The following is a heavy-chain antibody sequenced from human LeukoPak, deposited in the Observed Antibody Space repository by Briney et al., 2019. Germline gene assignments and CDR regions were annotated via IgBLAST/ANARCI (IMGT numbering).Heavy chain of an antibody. V-gene: IGHV1-69*04. Sequence: SVKVSCKASGGTFSSYAISWVRQAPGQGLEWMGRIIPIFGIANYAQKFQGRVTITADKSTSTAYMELSSLRSEDTAVYYCARTYCSGGSCYSSLYYYYYGMDVWGQETTVTVSS. CDR2: IIPIFGIA. J-gene: IGHJ6*02. CDR3: ARTYCSGGSCYSSLYYYYYGMDV. D-gene: IGHD2-15*01. CDR1: GGTFSSYA.